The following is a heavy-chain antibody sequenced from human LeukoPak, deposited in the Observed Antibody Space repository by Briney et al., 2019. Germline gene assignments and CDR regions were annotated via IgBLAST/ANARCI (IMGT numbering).Heavy chain of an antibody. CDR3: ARDVESGWFDP. CDR1: GFTLSSYS. Sequence: GGSLRLSCAASGFTLSSYSMNWVRQAPGKGLEWVSSISSSSSYIYYADSVKGRFTISRDNAKNSLYLQMNSLRAEDTAVYYCARDVESGWFDPWGQGTLVTVSS. V-gene: IGHV3-21*01. CDR2: ISSSSSYI. D-gene: IGHD6-25*01. J-gene: IGHJ5*02.